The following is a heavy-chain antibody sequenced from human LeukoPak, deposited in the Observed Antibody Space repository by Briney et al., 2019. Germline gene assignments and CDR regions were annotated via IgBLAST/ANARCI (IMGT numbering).Heavy chain of an antibody. D-gene: IGHD3-10*01. J-gene: IGHJ4*02. CDR3: ARGRGGSGSPFDY. V-gene: IGHV4-59*01. CDR1: GGSIGSYY. CDR2: IYYSGST. Sequence: SETLSLTCTVSGGSIGSYYWSWIRQSPGKGLEWIGYIYYSGSTNYNPSLKSRVTISVDTSKNQFSLNLSSVTAADTAMYYCARGRGGSGSPFDYWGQGTLVTVSS.